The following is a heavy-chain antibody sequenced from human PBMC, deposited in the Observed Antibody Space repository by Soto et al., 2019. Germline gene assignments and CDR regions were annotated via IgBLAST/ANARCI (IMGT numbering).Heavy chain of an antibody. CDR2: ISVYNGNT. D-gene: IGHD4-17*01. V-gene: IGHV1-18*01. J-gene: IGHJ5*02. CDR1: DYTFTSYG. Sequence: QVQLGQSGAEVKKPGASVKVSFKASDYTFTSYGISWVRQAPGQGLEWMGWISVYNGNTNYAQKLQGRVTMTTDTSTSTAYMELRSLRSDDTAVYFCARTAIGDPNWFDPWGQGTLVTVSS. CDR3: ARTAIGDPNWFDP.